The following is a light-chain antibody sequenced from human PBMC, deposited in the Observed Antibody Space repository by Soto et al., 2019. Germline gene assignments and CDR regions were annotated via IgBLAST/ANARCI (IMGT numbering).Light chain of an antibody. J-gene: IGLJ2*01. CDR1: SSDIGAYNY. Sequence: QSVLTQPASVSGSPGQSITISCTGTSSDIGAYNYVSWYQQIPDKAPKLIIYEVTNRPSGISNRFSASKSGNTASLTISGLQAEDEADYYCSSYTGSSTLVIFGGGTKLTVL. V-gene: IGLV2-14*01. CDR3: SSYTGSSTLVI. CDR2: EVT.